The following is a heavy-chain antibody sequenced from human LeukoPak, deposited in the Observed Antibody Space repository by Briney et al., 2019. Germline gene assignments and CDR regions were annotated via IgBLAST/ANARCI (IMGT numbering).Heavy chain of an antibody. CDR1: GFTFSDYY. CDR3: AKDLYYYDSSGYLDY. J-gene: IGHJ4*02. CDR2: ISSSGSTI. V-gene: IGHV3-11*04. D-gene: IGHD3-22*01. Sequence: PGGSLRLSCAASGFTFSDYYMSWIRQAPGKGLEWVSYISSSGSTIYYADSVKGRFTISRDNAKNSLYLQMNSLRAEDTAVYYCAKDLYYYDSSGYLDYWGQGTLVTVSS.